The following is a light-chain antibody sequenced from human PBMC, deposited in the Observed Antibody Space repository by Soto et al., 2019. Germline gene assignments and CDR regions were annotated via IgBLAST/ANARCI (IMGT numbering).Light chain of an antibody. V-gene: IGKV3-15*01. CDR2: GAS. CDR1: QSVSSK. Sequence: EIVMTQSPATLSVSPGERATLSCRASQSVSSKLAWYQQKPGQAPRLLIYGASTRATGIPARFSGSGSGTEFTLTISSLQSVDFAVYYCQQYNNWPGTFGQGTKVEIK. CDR3: QQYNNWPGT. J-gene: IGKJ1*01.